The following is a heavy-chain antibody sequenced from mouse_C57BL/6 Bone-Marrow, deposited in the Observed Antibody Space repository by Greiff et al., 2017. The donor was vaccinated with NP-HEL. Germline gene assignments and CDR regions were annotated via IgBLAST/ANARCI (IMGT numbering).Heavy chain of an antibody. CDR2: INSDGGST. CDR1: EYEFPSHD. V-gene: IGHV5-2*01. D-gene: IGHD1-1*01. J-gene: IGHJ1*03. Sequence: EVHLVESGGGLVQPGESLKLSCESNEYEFPSHDMSWVRKTPEKRLELVAAINSDGGSTYYPDTMERRFIISRDNTKKTLYLQMSSLRSEDTALYYCARLAYYYGSEDWYFDVWGTGTTVTVSS. CDR3: ARLAYYYGSEDWYFDV.